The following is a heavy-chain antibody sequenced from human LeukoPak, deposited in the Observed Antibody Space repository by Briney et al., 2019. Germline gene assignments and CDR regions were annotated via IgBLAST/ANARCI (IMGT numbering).Heavy chain of an antibody. CDR3: ARDPWLGHFYDSSGISGYPVGIY. CDR2: IHYSGST. CDR1: GYSISSGYY. Sequence: SETLSLTCAVSGYSISSGYYWGWMRQPPGKQLEWIGSIHYSGSTYYNPSLKSRVTISVDTSKNQFSLNLRSVTAADTAVYYCARDPWLGHFYDSSGISGYPVGIYWGQGALVTVSS. J-gene: IGHJ4*02. V-gene: IGHV4-38-2*02. D-gene: IGHD3-22*01.